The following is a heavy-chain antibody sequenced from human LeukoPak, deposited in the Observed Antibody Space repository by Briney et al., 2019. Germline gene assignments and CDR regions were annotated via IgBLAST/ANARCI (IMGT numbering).Heavy chain of an antibody. Sequence: LAGGSLRLSCAASGFTFSSYWMSWVRQAPGKGLEWVANIKQDGSEKYYVDSVKGRFTISRDNARNSLYLQMDNLRAEDTGVYYCARDFYDGFALDYWGQGTLVTVSS. J-gene: IGHJ4*02. CDR1: GFTFSSYW. CDR2: IKQDGSEK. CDR3: ARDFYDGFALDY. D-gene: IGHD2/OR15-2a*01. V-gene: IGHV3-7*01.